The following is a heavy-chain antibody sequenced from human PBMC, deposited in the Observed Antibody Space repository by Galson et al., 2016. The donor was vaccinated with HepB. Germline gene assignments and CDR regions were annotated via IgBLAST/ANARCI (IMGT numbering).Heavy chain of an antibody. CDR2: NGGSGGNT. CDR1: EFTFSNYA. V-gene: IGHV3-23*01. Sequence: CLRLSCAGSEFTFSNYALSWVRQAPGKGLEWVSHNGGSGGNTYFADSVKGRFTISRDNSKDTRYLQMSGLRAEETAVYYCARGSSGWYRAFDIWGQGTMVTVSA. D-gene: IGHD6-19*01. CDR3: ARGSSGWYRAFDI. J-gene: IGHJ3*02.